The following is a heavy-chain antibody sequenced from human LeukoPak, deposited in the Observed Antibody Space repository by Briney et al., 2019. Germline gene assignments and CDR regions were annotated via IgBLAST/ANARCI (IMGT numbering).Heavy chain of an antibody. J-gene: IGHJ4*02. Sequence: GGSLRLSCAASGFTFNDYAMHWVRQAPGKGLQWVSGISWNSGAIDYADSVKGRFTISRDNAKNSLYLQMNSLRAEDTALYYCAKVISGNYYDNSGYYSDWGQGTLVTVSS. CDR3: AKVISGNYYDNSGYYSD. CDR2: ISWNSGAI. D-gene: IGHD3-22*01. V-gene: IGHV3-9*01. CDR1: GFTFNDYA.